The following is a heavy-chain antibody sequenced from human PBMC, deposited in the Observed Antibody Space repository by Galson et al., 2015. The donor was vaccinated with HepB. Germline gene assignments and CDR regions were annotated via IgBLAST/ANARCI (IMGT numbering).Heavy chain of an antibody. Sequence: SLRLSCAASGFTFSSYSMNWVRQAPGKGLEWVSYISSSSSTIYYADSVKGRFTISRDNAKNSLYLQMNSLRAEDTAVYYCAKMTTVVTPLGDAFDIWGQGTMVTVSS. CDR2: ISSSSSTI. V-gene: IGHV3-48*04. CDR1: GFTFSSYS. D-gene: IGHD4-23*01. CDR3: AKMTTVVTPLGDAFDI. J-gene: IGHJ3*02.